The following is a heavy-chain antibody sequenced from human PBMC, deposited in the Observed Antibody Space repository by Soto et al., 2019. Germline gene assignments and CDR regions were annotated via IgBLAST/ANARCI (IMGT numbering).Heavy chain of an antibody. D-gene: IGHD1-26*01. J-gene: IGHJ5*02. CDR2: FFIGGNT. CDR1: GGSIISSTYY. CDR3: ARGFPTGGYHNGNWFDP. V-gene: IGHV4-39*01. Sequence: SETLSLTCTVSGGSIISSTYYWVLMRQPPGKGLEWIASFFIGGNTYYNPSLKSRVTISVDTSKNQFSLRLSSVTAADTAVFYCARGFPTGGYHNGNWFDPWGQGTLVTVSS.